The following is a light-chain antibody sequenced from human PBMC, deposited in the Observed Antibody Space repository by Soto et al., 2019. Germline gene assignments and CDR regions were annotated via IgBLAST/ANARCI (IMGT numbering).Light chain of an antibody. CDR1: SSNIGAGYD. V-gene: IGLV1-40*01. J-gene: IGLJ2*01. CDR3: QSYDSSLSVV. Sequence: QSVLTQPPSVSGAPGQRVTISCTGSSSNIGAGYDVHWYQQPPGTAPKLLIYANSNRPSGVPDRFSGSQSGTSASLAITGLHAEDEADYYCQSYDSSLSVVFGGGTKLTVL. CDR2: ANS.